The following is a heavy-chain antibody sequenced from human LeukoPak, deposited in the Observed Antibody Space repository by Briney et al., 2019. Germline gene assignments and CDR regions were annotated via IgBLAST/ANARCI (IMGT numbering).Heavy chain of an antibody. J-gene: IGHJ3*02. Sequence: PGRSLRLSCAASGFTFSSYGMHWVRQAPGKGLEWVAVISYDGSNKYYADSVKGRFTISRDNSKNTLYLQMNSLRAEDTAVYYCARDPDSSGWGAFDIWGQGTMVTVSS. CDR3: ARDPDSSGWGAFDI. D-gene: IGHD6-19*01. CDR1: GFTFSSYG. CDR2: ISYDGSNK. V-gene: IGHV3-30*03.